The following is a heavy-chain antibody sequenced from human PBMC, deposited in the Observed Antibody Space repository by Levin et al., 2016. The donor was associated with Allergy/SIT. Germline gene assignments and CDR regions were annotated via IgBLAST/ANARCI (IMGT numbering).Heavy chain of an antibody. CDR2: INHSGST. V-gene: IGHV4-34*01. CDR3: ARAPHWNYDAFDI. D-gene: IGHD1-7*01. Sequence: WIRQPPGKGLEWIGEINHSGSTNYNPSLKSRVTISVDTSKNQFSLKLSSVTAADTAVYYCARAPHWNYDAFDIWGQGTMVTVSS. J-gene: IGHJ3*02.